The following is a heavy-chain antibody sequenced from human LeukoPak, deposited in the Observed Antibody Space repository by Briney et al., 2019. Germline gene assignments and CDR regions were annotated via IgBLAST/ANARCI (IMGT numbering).Heavy chain of an antibody. Sequence: GRSLRLSCAASGITFSSYAMHWGRQSPGKGLDGGAAFSFDGSDTYYADPVKGRFTVSRDKYKNMLYVQMNSLRPEDTAVYYCARASSGSVLFYFDFWGRGTLVTVSS. J-gene: IGHJ4*02. CDR3: ARASSGSVLFYFDF. D-gene: IGHD1-26*01. V-gene: IGHV3-30*01. CDR2: FSFDGSDT. CDR1: GITFSSYA.